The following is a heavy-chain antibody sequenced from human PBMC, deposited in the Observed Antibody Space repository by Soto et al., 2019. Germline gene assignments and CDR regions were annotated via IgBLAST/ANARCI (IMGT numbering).Heavy chain of an antibody. V-gene: IGHV4-34*01. J-gene: IGHJ6*02. CDR1: CASFSGYY. Sequence: SETLSLTCSVYCASFSGYYWGWIRQPPGKGLEWIGEINHSGSTNYNPSLKSRVTISVDTSKNHFSLKLSSVTAADTAVYYCAVLDFYYYGMDVWGQGTTVT. CDR3: AVLDFYYYGMDV. D-gene: IGHD3-3*01. CDR2: INHSGST.